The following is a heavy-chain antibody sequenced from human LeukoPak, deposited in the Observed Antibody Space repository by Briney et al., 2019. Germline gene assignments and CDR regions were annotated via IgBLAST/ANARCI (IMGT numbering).Heavy chain of an antibody. J-gene: IGHJ6*02. Sequence: SETLSLTCTVSGGSISSYYWSWIRQPPGKGLEWIGYIYYSGSTNYNPSLKSRVTISVDTSKNQFSLKLSSVTAADTAVYYCARDAPMVRGGYYYHGMDVWGQGTTVTVSS. CDR1: GGSISSYY. CDR2: IYYSGST. D-gene: IGHD3-10*01. CDR3: ARDAPMVRGGYYYHGMDV. V-gene: IGHV4-59*01.